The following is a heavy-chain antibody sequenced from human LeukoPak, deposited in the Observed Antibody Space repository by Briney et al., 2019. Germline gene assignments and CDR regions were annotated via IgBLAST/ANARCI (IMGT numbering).Heavy chain of an antibody. CDR2: INHSGST. D-gene: IGHD5-12*01. Sequence: SETLSLTCGVYGGSFFGYYWTWIRQPPGKGLEWIGEINHSGSTRYNPSLKSRVTISLDTSKSQFSLKLTSVTAADTAVYFCARVPSRGSPFFDFRGQGTLVTVSS. CDR1: GGSFFGYY. CDR3: ARVPSRGSPFFDF. J-gene: IGHJ4*02. V-gene: IGHV4-34*01.